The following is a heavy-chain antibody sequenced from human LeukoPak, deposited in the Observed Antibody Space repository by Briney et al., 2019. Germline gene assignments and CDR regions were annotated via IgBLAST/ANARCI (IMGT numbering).Heavy chain of an antibody. CDR3: ARLGSGSNWYGFPRVHDY. J-gene: IGHJ4*02. Sequence: SETLSLTCTVSGGSISSYYWSWIRQPPGKGLEWLGEINLSGSTKYNPSLKSRVTISVDTSKNQFSLKLSSVTAADTAVYYCARLGSGSNWYGFPRVHDYWGQGTLVTVSS. CDR1: GGSISSYY. V-gene: IGHV4-34*01. D-gene: IGHD6-13*01. CDR2: INLSGST.